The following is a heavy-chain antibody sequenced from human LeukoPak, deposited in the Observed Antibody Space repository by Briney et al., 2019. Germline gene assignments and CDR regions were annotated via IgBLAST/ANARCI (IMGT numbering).Heavy chain of an antibody. CDR2: ISSSGSTI. CDR3: ARSPLTYYYDSSGYPRY. CDR1: GFTFSDYY. V-gene: IGHV3-11*01. J-gene: IGHJ4*02. D-gene: IGHD3-22*01. Sequence: GGSLRLSCAASGFTFSDYYMSWIRQAPGKGLEWVSYISSSGSTIYYADSVKGRFTISRDNAKNSLYLQMNSLRAEDTAVYYCARSPLTYYYDSSGYPRYWDQGTLVTVSS.